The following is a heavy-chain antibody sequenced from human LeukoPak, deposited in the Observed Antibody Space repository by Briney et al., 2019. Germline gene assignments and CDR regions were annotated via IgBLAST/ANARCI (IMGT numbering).Heavy chain of an antibody. J-gene: IGHJ4*02. Sequence: GGSLRLSCAASGFTFSSYSMNWVRQAPGKGLEWVSAISGSGGSTYYADSVKGRFTISRDNSKNTLYLQMNSLRAEDTALYYCAKDVYNYYDTSGYYSWGQGTQVTVSS. V-gene: IGHV3-23*01. CDR3: AKDVYNYYDTSGYYS. CDR2: ISGSGGST. CDR1: GFTFSSYS. D-gene: IGHD3-22*01.